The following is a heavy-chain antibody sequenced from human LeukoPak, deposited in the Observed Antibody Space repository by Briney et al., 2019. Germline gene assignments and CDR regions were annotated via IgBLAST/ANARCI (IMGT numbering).Heavy chain of an antibody. J-gene: IGHJ4*02. Sequence: PGEALILSCAASGFTFSDYYMTWSRQTPRKGREWGSFISFNTRFTNYEDSVKGRFTISVDNAKSSLFLQMSSLTAEDTAGYYCARWSSGGYYFDYWGQGTLLTVS. CDR1: GFTFSDYY. V-gene: IGHV3-11*03. D-gene: IGHD4-23*01. CDR3: ARWSSGGYYFDY. CDR2: ISFNTRFT.